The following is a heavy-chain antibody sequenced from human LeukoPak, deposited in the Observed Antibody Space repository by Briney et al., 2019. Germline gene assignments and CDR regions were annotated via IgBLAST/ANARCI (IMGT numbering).Heavy chain of an antibody. CDR1: RFTFSSYA. CDR3: AKASAMIVVVSKHFDY. J-gene: IGHJ4*02. Sequence: GGSLRLSCAASRFTFSSYAMSWVRQAPGKGLEWVSAISGSGGRTYYADSVKGRFTISRDNSKNTLYLQMNSLRAEDTAVYYCAKASAMIVVVSKHFDYWGQGTLVTVSS. CDR2: ISGSGGRT. V-gene: IGHV3-23*01. D-gene: IGHD3-22*01.